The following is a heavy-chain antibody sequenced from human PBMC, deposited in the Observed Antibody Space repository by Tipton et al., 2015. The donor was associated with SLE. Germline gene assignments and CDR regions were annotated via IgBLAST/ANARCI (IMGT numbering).Heavy chain of an antibody. CDR1: SGSVSSGAYY. CDR2: VFSSGTT. D-gene: IGHD4-11*01. J-gene: IGHJ4*02. V-gene: IGHV4-31*03. CDR3: ARFDYSNWDDY. Sequence: TLSLTCTVSSGSVSSGAYYWSWIRQHPGKGLEWIGYVFSSGTTYYNPSLKGRLSLSLDTSQNQLSLKLSSVTSADTAVYYCARFDYSNWDDYWGQGTLVTVSS.